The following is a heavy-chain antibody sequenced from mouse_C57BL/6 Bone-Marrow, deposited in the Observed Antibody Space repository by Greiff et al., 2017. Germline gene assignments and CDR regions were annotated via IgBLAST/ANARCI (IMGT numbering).Heavy chain of an antibody. CDR2: INPGSGGT. Sequence: QVQLKQSGAELVRPGTSVKVSCKASGYAFTNYLIEWVKQRPGQGLEWIGVINPGSGGTNYNEKFKGKATLTADKSSSTAYLQLSSLTSEDSAVYFCARWTYGNYWYFDVWGTGTTVTVSS. CDR1: GYAFTNYL. CDR3: ARWTYGNYWYFDV. J-gene: IGHJ1*03. D-gene: IGHD2-1*01. V-gene: IGHV1-54*01.